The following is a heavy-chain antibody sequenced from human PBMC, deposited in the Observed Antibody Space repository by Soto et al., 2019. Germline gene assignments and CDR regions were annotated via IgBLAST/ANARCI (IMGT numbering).Heavy chain of an antibody. CDR3: ARHHYYDSSGYWGWFDP. V-gene: IGHV4-39*01. CDR1: GGSISSSSYY. Sequence: SETLSLTCTVSGGSISSSSYYCGWIRHPPGKGLEWIGNIYYSVSTYYNPSLKSRVTISVDTSKNQFSLKMSSVTAADTAVYYCARHHYYDSSGYWGWFDPWGQGTPVTVSS. D-gene: IGHD3-22*01. CDR2: IYYSVST. J-gene: IGHJ5*02.